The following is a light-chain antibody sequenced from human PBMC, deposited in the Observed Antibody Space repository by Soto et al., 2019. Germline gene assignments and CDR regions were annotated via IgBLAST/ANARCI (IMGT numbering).Light chain of an antibody. V-gene: IGLV2-14*01. CDR1: SNDVGFYKY. J-gene: IGLJ1*01. CDR2: DVS. Sequence: QSALTQPASVSGSPGQSITISCTGTSNDVGFYKYVSWYQQHPGKAPKLMIYDVSNRPSGVSDRFSGSKSGNTASLTISGLQAEDDADYYCTSYSASGLYVFGTGTKLT. CDR3: TSYSASGLYV.